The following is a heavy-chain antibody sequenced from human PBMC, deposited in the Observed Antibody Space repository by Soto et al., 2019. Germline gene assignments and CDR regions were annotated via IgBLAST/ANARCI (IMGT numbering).Heavy chain of an antibody. CDR3: AHKGGRGAGMDV. CDR1: GYTFTSYY. D-gene: IGHD2-15*01. J-gene: IGHJ6*02. CDR2: INPSGGST. Sequence: ASVKVSCKASGYTFTSYYMHWVRQAPGQGLEWMGIINPSGGSTSYAQKFQSRVTITKDTSKNQVVLTMTNMDPVDTATYYCAHKGGRGAGMDVWGQGTTVTVSS. V-gene: IGHV1-46*01.